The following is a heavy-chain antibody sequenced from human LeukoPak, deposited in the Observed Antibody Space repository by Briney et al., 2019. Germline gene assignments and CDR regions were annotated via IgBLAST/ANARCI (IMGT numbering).Heavy chain of an antibody. CDR2: INPSGAST. CDR1: GYTFADFY. CDR3: ARHFVSHPTDWFDP. J-gene: IGHJ5*02. Sequence: ASVKVSCRASGYTFADFYMNWVRQAPGQGLEWMGIINPSGASTRYAQKFQGRVTMTRDTSTSTVYMELSSVTAADTAVYYCARHFVSHPTDWFDPWGQGTLVTVSS. D-gene: IGHD2/OR15-2a*01. V-gene: IGHV1-46*01.